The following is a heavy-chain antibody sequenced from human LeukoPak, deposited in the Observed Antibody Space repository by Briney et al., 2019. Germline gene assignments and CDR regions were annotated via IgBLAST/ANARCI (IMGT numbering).Heavy chain of an antibody. CDR2: IDSSGSSI. Sequence: QPGGSLRLSCAASGFTFSGYAMSWVRQAPGKGLGWVSYIDSSGSSIFYADSVKGRFTISRDNAKNSLYLQMNSLRAEDTAVYYCARERLNTGGDAYDIWGQGTMVTVSS. CDR3: ARERLNTGGDAYDI. CDR1: GFTFSGYA. J-gene: IGHJ3*02. V-gene: IGHV3-48*03. D-gene: IGHD4-17*01.